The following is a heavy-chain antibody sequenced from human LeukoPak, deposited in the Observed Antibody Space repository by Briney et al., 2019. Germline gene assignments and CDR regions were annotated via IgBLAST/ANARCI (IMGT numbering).Heavy chain of an antibody. Sequence: PGGSLRLSCAASGFTFSSYSMNWVRQAPGKGLEWVSYISSSSSTIYYADSVKGRFTISRDNAKNSLYLQMNSLRAEDTAVYYCARELGGGYFDYWGQGTLVTVSS. V-gene: IGHV3-48*04. CDR2: ISSSSSTI. D-gene: IGHD3-16*01. J-gene: IGHJ4*02. CDR1: GFTFSSYS. CDR3: ARELGGGYFDY.